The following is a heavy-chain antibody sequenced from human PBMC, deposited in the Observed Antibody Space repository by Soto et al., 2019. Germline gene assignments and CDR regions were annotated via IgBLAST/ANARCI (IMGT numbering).Heavy chain of an antibody. CDR2: IYYSGST. CDR1: GGSISSYY. J-gene: IGHJ4*02. V-gene: IGHV4-59*01. Sequence: ETLSLTCPVSGGSISSYYWSWIRQPPGKGLEWIGYIYYSGSTNYNPSLKSRVTISVDTSKNQFSLKLSSVTAADTAMCYCARVKRGVVTMYYFDYWGQGTLVTVSS. CDR3: ARVKRGVVTMYYFDY. D-gene: IGHD3-3*01.